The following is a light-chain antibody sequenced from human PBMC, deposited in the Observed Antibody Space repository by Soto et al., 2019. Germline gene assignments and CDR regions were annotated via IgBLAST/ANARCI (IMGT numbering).Light chain of an antibody. Sequence: DIVLTQSPATLSLSPGERATLSCRASQSVSIYLAWYQQKAGQAPRLLIYDASNRATGIPARFSGSGSGTDFTLTIDSLEPEDFAVYYCQHRSNWWTFGPGTKVDIK. V-gene: IGKV3-11*01. J-gene: IGKJ1*01. CDR3: QHRSNWWT. CDR1: QSVSIY. CDR2: DAS.